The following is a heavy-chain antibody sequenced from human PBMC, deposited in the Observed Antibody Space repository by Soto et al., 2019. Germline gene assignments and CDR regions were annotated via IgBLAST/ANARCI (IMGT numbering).Heavy chain of an antibody. J-gene: IGHJ4*02. CDR2: INHSGST. CDR3: ARGPRGYSYGYYGY. D-gene: IGHD5-18*01. CDR1: GGSFSGYY. V-gene: IGHV4-34*01. Sequence: SETLSLTCAVYGGSFSGYYWSWIRQPPGKGLEWIGEINHSGSTNYNPSLKSRVTISVDTSKNQFSLKLSSVTAADTAVYYCARGPRGYSYGYYGYWGQGTLVTVSS.